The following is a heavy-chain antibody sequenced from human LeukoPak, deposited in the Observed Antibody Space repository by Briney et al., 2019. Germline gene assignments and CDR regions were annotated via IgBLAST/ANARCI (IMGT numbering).Heavy chain of an antibody. Sequence: GESLKISCKGSDYSFTSYWIAWVRQMPGKGLEWMRIMYPGDSDTRYSPSFQGQVTISADKSTTTAYLQWRSLKASDTAMYYCARRDYDGKHFDYWGQGTLVTVSS. CDR1: DYSFTSYW. CDR2: MYPGDSDT. CDR3: ARRDYDGKHFDY. V-gene: IGHV5-51*01. D-gene: IGHD4-23*01. J-gene: IGHJ4*02.